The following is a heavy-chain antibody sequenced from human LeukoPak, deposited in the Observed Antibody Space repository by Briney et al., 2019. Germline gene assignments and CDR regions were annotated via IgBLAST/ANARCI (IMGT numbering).Heavy chain of an antibody. D-gene: IGHD1-26*01. CDR2: IYHSGST. J-gene: IGHJ4*02. Sequence: SETLSLTCTVSGYSISSGYYWGWIRQPPGKGLEWIGSIYHSGSTYYNPSLKSRVTISVDTSKNQFSLKLSSVTAADTAVYYCARRVLWESAFDYWGQGTLVTVSS. CDR1: GYSISSGYY. CDR3: ARRVLWESAFDY. V-gene: IGHV4-38-2*02.